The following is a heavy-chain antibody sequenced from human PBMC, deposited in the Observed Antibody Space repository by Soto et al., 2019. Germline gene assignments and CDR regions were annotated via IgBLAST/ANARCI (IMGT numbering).Heavy chain of an antibody. J-gene: IGHJ6*02. D-gene: IGHD3-10*02. CDR3: ASVRGGYYYAMDV. Sequence: QVQLQESGPGLVKPSGTLSLTCAVSGGSISSSNWWSWVRQPPGKGLEWIGEIYHSGSTNYNPSRKSRDTISVDKSKNQFSLKLSSVTAADTAVYYCASVRGGYYYAMDVWGQGTTVTVSS. CDR1: GGSISSSNW. V-gene: IGHV4-4*02. CDR2: IYHSGST.